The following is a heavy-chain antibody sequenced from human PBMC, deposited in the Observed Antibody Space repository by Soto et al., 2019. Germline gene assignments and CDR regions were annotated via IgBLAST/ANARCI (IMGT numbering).Heavy chain of an antibody. V-gene: IGHV4-34*01. D-gene: IGHD2-8*02. CDR1: GGSFSGYY. J-gene: IGHJ4*02. CDR3: ARDKITGLFDY. CDR2: INHSGST. Sequence: QVQLQQWGAGLLKPSETLSLTCAVYGGSFSGYYWTWIRQPPGTGLEWIGEINHSGSTNYNPSLRSRVTTAVDTSKSQFSLKLTSVTAAETAVYYCARDKITGLFDYWGQGTLVTVSS.